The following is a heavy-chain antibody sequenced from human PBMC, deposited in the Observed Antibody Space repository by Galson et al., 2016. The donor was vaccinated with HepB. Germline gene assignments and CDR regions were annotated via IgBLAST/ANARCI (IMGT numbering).Heavy chain of an antibody. CDR3: TRGNLVGD. D-gene: IGHD2-8*02. Sequence: SLRLSCAASGFTFTSYSMTWVRQAPGKGLEWVGNMNRDGSETNYVDSVKGRFTTTRDNAKNSLFLQMNSLRVGDTAVYYCTRGNLVGDWGQGTLVIVSS. J-gene: IGHJ4*02. V-gene: IGHV3-7*01. CDR2: MNRDGSET. CDR1: GFTFTSYS.